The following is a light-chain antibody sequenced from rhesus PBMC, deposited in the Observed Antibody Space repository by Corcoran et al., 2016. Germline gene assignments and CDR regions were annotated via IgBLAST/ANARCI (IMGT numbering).Light chain of an antibody. CDR2: AVS. CDR1: SSDIGGYND. J-gene: IGLJ1*01. CDR3: CSYSGGSTHI. Sequence: QSDLTQPPSVSTSLGQSVTISCTGTSSDIGGYNDVSWYQQHPGTAPRLLIYAVSKRPSGVPARFSGSKSCNTASLTIAGLQAEDDADYYCCSYSGGSTHIFGAGTPLTVL. V-gene: IGLV2S9*01.